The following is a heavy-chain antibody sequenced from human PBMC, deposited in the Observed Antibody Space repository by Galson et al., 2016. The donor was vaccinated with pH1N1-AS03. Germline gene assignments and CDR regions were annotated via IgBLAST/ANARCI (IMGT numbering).Heavy chain of an antibody. Sequence: SVKVSCKASGYTFITYGISWVRQAPGQGLEWMGWMSAYSGEPRYAPNFQGRVTMTRDTSTRTAYMDLRSLTSDDTAVYYCVREFEDPQKRVVAFGYWGQGTLVIVSS. CDR1: GYTFITYG. J-gene: IGHJ4*02. CDR2: MSAYSGEP. V-gene: IGHV1-18*01. CDR3: VREFEDPQKRVVAFGY.